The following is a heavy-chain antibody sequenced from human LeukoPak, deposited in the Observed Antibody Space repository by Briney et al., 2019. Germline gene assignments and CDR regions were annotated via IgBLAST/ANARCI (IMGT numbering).Heavy chain of an antibody. Sequence: GESLKISCKASGYTFTNYWIAWVRQTPGKGLEWMGLIYPGDSDTRYSPSFQGQVTISVDKSITTAFLEWSSLKASDTATYFCATLYGYCGGDCYPCYFDSWGQGTLVTVSS. V-gene: IGHV5-51*01. D-gene: IGHD2-21*02. CDR3: ATLYGYCGGDCYPCYFDS. CDR2: IYPGDSDT. CDR1: GYTFTNYW. J-gene: IGHJ4*02.